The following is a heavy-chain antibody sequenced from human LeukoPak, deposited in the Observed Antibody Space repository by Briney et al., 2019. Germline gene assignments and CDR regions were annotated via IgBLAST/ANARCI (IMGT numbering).Heavy chain of an antibody. Sequence: PGGSLRLSCAASGFTVSSNYMSWVRHAPGKGLEWVSVIYSGGSTYYADSVKGRFTISRDNSKNTLYLQMNSLRAEDTAVYYCARIPQKDGYNYGYFDYWGQGTLVTVSS. CDR3: ARIPQKDGYNYGYFDY. CDR2: IYSGGST. D-gene: IGHD5-24*01. CDR1: GFTVSSNY. V-gene: IGHV3-66*01. J-gene: IGHJ4*02.